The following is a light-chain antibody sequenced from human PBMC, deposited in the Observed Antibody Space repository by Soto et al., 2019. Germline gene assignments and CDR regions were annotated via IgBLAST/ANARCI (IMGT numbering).Light chain of an antibody. CDR2: YDS. Sequence: SYELTQPPSVSVAPGKTASISCGGNNIGTKTVHWYQQKPGQAPVLFIYYDSDRPSGIPERFSGSNSGTTATLTISRVEAGDEADYYCHVWDSSTDHPVFGGGTKVTVL. J-gene: IGLJ2*01. CDR3: HVWDSSTDHPV. CDR1: NIGTKT. V-gene: IGLV3-21*04.